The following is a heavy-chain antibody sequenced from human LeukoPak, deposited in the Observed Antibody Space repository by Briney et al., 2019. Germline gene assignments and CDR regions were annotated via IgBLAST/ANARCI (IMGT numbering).Heavy chain of an antibody. CDR2: ISGSGPTI. Sequence: PGGSLRLSCAASGFTFSSYAMSWVRQAPGKGLEWVSYISGSGPTIFYADSVKGRFTISRDNAKNSLYLQMNSLRAEDTAVYYCARDFCSSGSCHEDYWGQGTLVTVSS. CDR1: GFTFSSYA. D-gene: IGHD2-15*01. V-gene: IGHV3-48*04. CDR3: ARDFCSSGSCHEDY. J-gene: IGHJ4*02.